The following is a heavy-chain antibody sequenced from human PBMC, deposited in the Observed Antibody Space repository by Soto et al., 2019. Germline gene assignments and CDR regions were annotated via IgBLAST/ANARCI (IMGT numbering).Heavy chain of an antibody. CDR3: ARERGGDCYGSSCAFDI. CDR1: GGSISSYY. Sequence: QVQLQESGPGLVKPSETLSLTCTVSGGSISSYYWSWIRQPPGKGLEWIGYIYYSGSTNYNPSLKSRVTISVDTSKNQFSLKLSSVTSADTALYYCARERGGDCYGSSCAFDIWGQGTMVTVSS. CDR2: IYYSGST. D-gene: IGHD2-21*02. V-gene: IGHV4-59*01. J-gene: IGHJ3*02.